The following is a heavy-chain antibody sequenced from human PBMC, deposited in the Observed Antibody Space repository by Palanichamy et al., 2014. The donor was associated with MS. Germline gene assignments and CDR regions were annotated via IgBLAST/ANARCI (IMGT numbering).Heavy chain of an antibody. J-gene: IGHJ6*02. CDR2: VYSAGRIHGGGRT. V-gene: IGHV3-23*03. Sequence: ELQLVESGGGLIQPGGSLRLSCAASGFNVSSNYMSWVRQAPGKGLEWVSGVYSAGRIHGGGRTHYADSVKGRFSISRDNLKNTLDLQMNSPRAEDTAVYYCARGPTQGFGMDVWGQGTTVTVSS. CDR3: ARGPTQGFGMDV. CDR1: GFNVSSNY.